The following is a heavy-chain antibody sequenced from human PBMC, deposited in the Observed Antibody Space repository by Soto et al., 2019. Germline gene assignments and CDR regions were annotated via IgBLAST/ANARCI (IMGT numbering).Heavy chain of an antibody. D-gene: IGHD3-3*01. Sequence: QVQLVQSGAEVKKPGSSVKVSCKASGGTFSSYAISWVRQAPGQGLEWMGGIIPIFGTANYAQKFQGRVTITADESTSTAYRELSSLRSEDTAVYYCERGERSTIFGLVILGGMDVWGQGTPVTVSS. V-gene: IGHV1-69*01. J-gene: IGHJ6*02. CDR2: IIPIFGTA. CDR1: GGTFSSYA. CDR3: ERGERSTIFGLVILGGMDV.